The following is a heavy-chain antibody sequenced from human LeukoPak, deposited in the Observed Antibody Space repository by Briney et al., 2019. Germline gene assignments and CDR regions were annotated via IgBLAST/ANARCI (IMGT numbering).Heavy chain of an antibody. Sequence: SQTLSLTCTVSGGSISSGGYYWSWIRQHPGKGLEWIGYIYYSGSTYYNPSLKSRVTISVDTSKNQFSLKLSSVTAADTAVYYCAKSHLYLRNPSFYPNRFDPWGQGNLVPGFS. CDR1: GGSISSGGYY. CDR2: IYYSGST. D-gene: IGHD2-2*01. J-gene: IGHJ5*02. CDR3: AKSHLYLRNPSFYPNRFDP. V-gene: IGHV4-31*03.